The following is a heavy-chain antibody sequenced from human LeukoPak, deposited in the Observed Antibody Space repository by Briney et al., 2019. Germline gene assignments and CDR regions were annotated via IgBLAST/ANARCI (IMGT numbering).Heavy chain of an antibody. CDR2: INHSGST. CDR1: GGSFSGYY. V-gene: IGHV4-34*01. J-gene: IGHJ4*02. D-gene: IGHD6-13*01. Sequence: SETLSLTCAVYGGSFSGYYWSWIRQPPGKGLEWIGEINHSGSTNYDPSLKSRVTISVDTSKNQFSLKLSSVTAADTAVYYCARGPAEVGSSYVDDWGQGTLVTVSS. CDR3: ARGPAEVGSSYVDD.